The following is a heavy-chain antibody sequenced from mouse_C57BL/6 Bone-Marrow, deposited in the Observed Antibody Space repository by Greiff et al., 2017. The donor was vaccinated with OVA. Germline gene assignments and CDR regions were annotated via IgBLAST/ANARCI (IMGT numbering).Heavy chain of an antibody. CDR3: ARDYSNYAMDY. J-gene: IGHJ4*01. Sequence: DVKLVESGGGLVQSGRSLRLSCATSGFTFSDFYMEWVRQAPGKGLEWIAASRNKANDYTTEYSASVKGRFIVSRDTSQSILYLQMNALRAEDTAMYYCARDYSNYAMDYWGQGTSVTVSS. CDR1: GFTFSDFY. CDR2: SRNKANDYTT. V-gene: IGHV7-1*01. D-gene: IGHD2-5*01.